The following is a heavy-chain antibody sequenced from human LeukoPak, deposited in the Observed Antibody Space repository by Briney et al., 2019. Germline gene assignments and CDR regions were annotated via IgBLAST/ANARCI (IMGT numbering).Heavy chain of an antibody. CDR1: GGSFSGYY. Sequence: SETLSLTCAVYGGSFSGYYWSWIRQPPGKGLEWIGEINHSGSTNYNPSLKSRVTISVDTSKNQFSLKLSSVTAADTAVHYCARVFSLGRPVYYYYYGMDVWGQGTTVTVSS. V-gene: IGHV4-34*01. CDR3: ARVFSLGRPVYYYYYGMDV. D-gene: IGHD7-27*01. CDR2: INHSGST. J-gene: IGHJ6*02.